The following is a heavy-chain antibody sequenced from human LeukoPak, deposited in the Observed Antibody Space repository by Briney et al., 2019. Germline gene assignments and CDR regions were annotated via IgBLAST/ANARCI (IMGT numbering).Heavy chain of an antibody. Sequence: PSETLSLTCTVSGGSISSYYWSWIRQPPGKGLEWIGYIYYSGSTNYNPSLKSRVTISVDTSKNQFSLKLSSVTAADTAVYYCARAETYYDILTGYDYWGQGTLVTASS. D-gene: IGHD3-9*01. CDR1: GGSISSYY. CDR2: IYYSGST. V-gene: IGHV4-59*01. CDR3: ARAETYYDILTGYDY. J-gene: IGHJ4*02.